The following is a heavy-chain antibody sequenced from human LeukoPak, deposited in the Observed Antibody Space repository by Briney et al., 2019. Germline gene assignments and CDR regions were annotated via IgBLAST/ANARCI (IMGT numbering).Heavy chain of an antibody. J-gene: IGHJ4*02. Sequence: GGSLRLSCAASGFTFSSYSMNWVRQAPGKGLEWVSAISGSGGSTYYADPVKGRFTISRDNSKNTLYLQMNSLRAEDTAVYYCAKDGGDIVVVPGDYWGQGTLVTVSS. V-gene: IGHV3-23*01. D-gene: IGHD2-2*01. CDR3: AKDGGDIVVVPGDY. CDR1: GFTFSSYS. CDR2: ISGSGGST.